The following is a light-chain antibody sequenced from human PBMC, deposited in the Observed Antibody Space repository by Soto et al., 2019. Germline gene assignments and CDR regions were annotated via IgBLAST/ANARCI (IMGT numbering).Light chain of an antibody. J-gene: IGLJ1*01. Sequence: QSALTQPASVSGSPGQSITISCTGTTSDVGGHNYVSWYQQHPGKVPKLLIYEVNNRPSGVSNRFSGSKSGNTASLTISDLQADDEATYYCFSYTTSSAPYVFGTGTRSPS. CDR1: TSDVGGHNY. CDR2: EVN. V-gene: IGLV2-14*01. CDR3: FSYTTSSAPYV.